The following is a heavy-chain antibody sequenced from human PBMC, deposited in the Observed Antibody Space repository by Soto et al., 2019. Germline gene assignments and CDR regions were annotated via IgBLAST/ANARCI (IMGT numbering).Heavy chain of an antibody. J-gene: IGHJ4*02. CDR2: IIPILGIA. CDR1: GGTFSSYT. Sequence: QVQLVQSGAEVKKPGSSVKVSCKASGGTFSSYTISWVRQAPGQGLEWMGRIIPILGIANYAQKFQGRVTITADKATSTAYMELSSLRSEDTAVYYCAILVYPGGSDYWGQGTLVTVSS. D-gene: IGHD2-2*02. CDR3: AILVYPGGSDY. V-gene: IGHV1-69*02.